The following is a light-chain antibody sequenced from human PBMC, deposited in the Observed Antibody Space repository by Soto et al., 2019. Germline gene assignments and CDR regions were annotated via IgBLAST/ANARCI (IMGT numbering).Light chain of an antibody. Sequence: DIQMTQSPSTLSASVGDNITITCRASQSLSSYLAWYQQKPGRAPKLLIFDASSLERGVPSRFSGSGSGTEFRLTISSLQPDDFATYYCQQYKAFGKGTKVDIK. CDR3: QQYKA. J-gene: IGKJ1*01. CDR2: DAS. CDR1: QSLSSY. V-gene: IGKV1-5*01.